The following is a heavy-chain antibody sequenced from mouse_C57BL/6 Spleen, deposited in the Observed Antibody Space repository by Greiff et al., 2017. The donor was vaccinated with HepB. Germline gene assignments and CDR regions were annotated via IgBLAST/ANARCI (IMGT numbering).Heavy chain of an antibody. CDR1: GYTFNSYW. CDR2: IYPGNSDT. D-gene: IGHD1-1*01. Sequence: VQLKQSGTVLARPGASVKMSCKTSGYTFNSYWMHWVKQRPGQGLEWIGAIYPGNSDTSYNQKFKGKAKLTAVTSASTAYMELSSLTHEDTAIYYCTARDYCGSSLYFDYWGQGTTLTVSS. CDR3: TARDYCGSSLYFDY. J-gene: IGHJ2*01. V-gene: IGHV1-5*01.